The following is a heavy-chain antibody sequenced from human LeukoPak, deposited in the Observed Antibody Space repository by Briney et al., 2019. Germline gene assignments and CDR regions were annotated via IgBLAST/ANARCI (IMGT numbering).Heavy chain of an antibody. J-gene: IGHJ4*02. CDR2: INWNGGST. CDR1: GFTFDDYG. D-gene: IGHD6-13*01. CDR3: AREVYSSSWYGKSYYFDY. V-gene: IGHV3-20*04. Sequence: GGSLRLSCAASGFTFDDYGMSWVRQAPGKGLEWVSGINWNGGSTGYADSVKGRFTIPRDNAKNSLYLQMNSLRAEDTALYYCAREVYSSSWYGKSYYFDYWGQGTLVTVSS.